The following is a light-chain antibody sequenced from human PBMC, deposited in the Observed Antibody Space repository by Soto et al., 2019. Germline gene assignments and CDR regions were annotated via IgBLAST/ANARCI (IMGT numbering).Light chain of an antibody. CDR1: SSDVGGHNY. CDR2: NVD. Sequence: QSALTQVASVSASPGQSITISCTGTSSDVGGHNYVSWYQQHPGNAPKLMIYNVDYRPSGVSNRFSGSKSGNTASLTISGLQADDEAYYYCSSYAASSTVVFGGGTKVTVL. J-gene: IGLJ2*01. CDR3: SSYAASSTVV. V-gene: IGLV2-14*03.